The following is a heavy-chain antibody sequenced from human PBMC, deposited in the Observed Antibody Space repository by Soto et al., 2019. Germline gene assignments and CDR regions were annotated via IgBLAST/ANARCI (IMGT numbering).Heavy chain of an antibody. CDR1: GFTFSSYW. D-gene: IGHD3-22*01. CDR2: IKQDGSEK. CDR3: ARGWYYYDSSGARSSAYYYYGMDV. Sequence: GGSLRLSCAASGFTFSSYWMSWVRQAPGKGLEWVANIKQDGSEKYYVDSVKGRFTISRDNAKNSLYLQMNSLRAEDTAVYYCARGWYYYDSSGARSSAYYYYGMDVWGQGTTVTVSS. V-gene: IGHV3-7*01. J-gene: IGHJ6*02.